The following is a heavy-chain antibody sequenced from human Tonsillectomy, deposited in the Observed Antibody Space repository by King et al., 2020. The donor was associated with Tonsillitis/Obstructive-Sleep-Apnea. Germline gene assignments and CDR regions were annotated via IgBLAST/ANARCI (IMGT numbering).Heavy chain of an antibody. CDR3: TREAGRSYYMDV. Sequence: VQLVESRGGLVQPGGSLRLSCAASGFTFSSYWMHWVRQAPGKGLVWVSRIKRDGSSTSYADSVKGRFTISRDNAKNTLYLQMNSLRAEDTAVYYCTREAGRSYYMDVWGKGTTVTVSS. J-gene: IGHJ6*03. D-gene: IGHD3-10*01. CDR2: IKRDGSST. V-gene: IGHV3-74*01. CDR1: GFTFSSYW.